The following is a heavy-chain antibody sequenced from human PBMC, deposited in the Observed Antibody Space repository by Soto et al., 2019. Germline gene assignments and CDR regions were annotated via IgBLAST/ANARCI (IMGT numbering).Heavy chain of an antibody. CDR3: ARHRPPGYSGYDFEEYYFDY. CDR2: VYYSGST. Sequence: SETLSLTCTVSGGSISSSSYYWGWIRQPPGKGLEWIGSVYYSGSTYYNPSLKSRVTISVDTSKNQFSLKLSSVTAADTAVYYCARHRPPGYSGYDFEEYYFDYWGQGTLVTVSS. J-gene: IGHJ4*02. D-gene: IGHD5-12*01. V-gene: IGHV4-39*01. CDR1: GGSISSSSYY.